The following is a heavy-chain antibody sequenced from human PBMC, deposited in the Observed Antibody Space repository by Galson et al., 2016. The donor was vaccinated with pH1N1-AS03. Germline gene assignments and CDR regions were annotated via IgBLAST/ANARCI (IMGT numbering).Heavy chain of an antibody. Sequence: SETLSLTCTVSGGSISNSNYYWGWIRQPPGKGLEWIGSIYYSGSAYYNPSLKSRVTISIETSKNQFSLRLSSVTAADTAVYYCARHPYNSSPLYYYFYYMDVWGKGATVTVSS. D-gene: IGHD6-13*01. CDR1: GGSISNSNYY. V-gene: IGHV4-39*01. CDR2: IYYSGSA. J-gene: IGHJ6*03. CDR3: ARHPYNSSPLYYYFYYMDV.